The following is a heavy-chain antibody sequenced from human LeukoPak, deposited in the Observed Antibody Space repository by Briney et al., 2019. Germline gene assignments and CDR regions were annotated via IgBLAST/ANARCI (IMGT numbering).Heavy chain of an antibody. CDR3: ARHIEAAVYYFDY. D-gene: IGHD6-13*01. CDR1: GYTFTDYY. V-gene: IGHV1-2*02. Sequence: GASVKVSCKASGYTFTDYYLHWVRQAPGKGLEWMGWINPNSGGTIYAQKFKGRVTMTRDTSISTAYMELSRLRSDDSALYYCARHIEAAVYYFDYWGQGALVTVSS. CDR2: INPNSGGT. J-gene: IGHJ4*02.